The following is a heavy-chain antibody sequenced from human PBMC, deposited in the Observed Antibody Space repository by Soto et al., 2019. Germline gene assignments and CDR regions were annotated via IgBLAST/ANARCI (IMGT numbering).Heavy chain of an antibody. CDR3: AREVVPAAIAGSYYYGMDV. CDR1: GFTFSSYA. CDR2: ISGSGANT. V-gene: IGHV3-23*01. Sequence: GGSLRLSCAASGFTFSSYAMSWVRRAPGKGLEWVSTISGSGANTYYADSVKGRFTISRDYSKNTLYLQMNSLRAEDTAVYYCAREVVPAAIAGSYYYGMDVWGQGTTVTVSS. D-gene: IGHD2-2*01. J-gene: IGHJ6*02.